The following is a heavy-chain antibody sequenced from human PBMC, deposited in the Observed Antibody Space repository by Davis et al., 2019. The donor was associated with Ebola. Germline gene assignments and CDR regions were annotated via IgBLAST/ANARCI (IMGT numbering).Heavy chain of an antibody. Sequence: GESLKISCSASGFIFSSYVMSWIRQAPGKGLEWVSYISSSGSTIYYADSVKGRFTISRDNAKNSLYLQMNSLRAEDTAVYYCARVRDGMDVWGKGTTVTVSS. V-gene: IGHV3-11*01. CDR3: ARVRDGMDV. J-gene: IGHJ6*04. CDR1: GFIFSSYV. CDR2: ISSSGSTI.